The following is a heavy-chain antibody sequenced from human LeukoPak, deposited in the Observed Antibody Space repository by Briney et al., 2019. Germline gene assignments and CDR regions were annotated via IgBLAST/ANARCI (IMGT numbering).Heavy chain of an antibody. CDR3: ARAKYYDYVWGSYRPGPNFDY. CDR1: GGSFSGYY. D-gene: IGHD3-16*02. CDR2: INHSGST. Sequence: SETLSLTCAVYGGSFSGYYWSWIRQPPGKGLEWIGEINHSGSTNYNPSLKSRVTISVDTSKNQCSLKLSSVSAADTAVYYCARAKYYDYVWGSYRPGPNFDYWGQGTLVTVSS. J-gene: IGHJ4*02. V-gene: IGHV4-34*01.